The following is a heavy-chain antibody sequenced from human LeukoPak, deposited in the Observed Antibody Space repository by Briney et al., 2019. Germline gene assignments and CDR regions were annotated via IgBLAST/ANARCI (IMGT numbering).Heavy chain of an antibody. V-gene: IGHV4-34*01. CDR2: ITHSGST. J-gene: IGHJ4*02. CDR1: GFTFSSYE. CDR3: ARAGVVAVGRPILDH. D-gene: IGHD6-13*01. Sequence: PGGSLRLSCAASGFTFSSYEMNWVRQPPGKGLEWIGEITHSGSTNYNPSLKSRLTISVDTSKNQFSLKLSSVTAADTAVYYCARAGVVAVGRPILDHWGQGILVTVSS.